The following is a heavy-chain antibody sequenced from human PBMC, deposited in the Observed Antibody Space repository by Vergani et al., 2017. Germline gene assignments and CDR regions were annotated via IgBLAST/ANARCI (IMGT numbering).Heavy chain of an antibody. CDR2: TYYRSKWYN. CDR3: AREGTGATTFAYYYYGMDV. J-gene: IGHJ6*02. CDR1: GDSVSSNSAA. V-gene: IGHV6-1*01. D-gene: IGHD1-26*01. Sequence: QVQLQQSGPGLVKPSQTLSLTCAISGDSVSSNSAAWNWIRQSPSRGLEWLGRTYYRSKWYNDYAVSVKSRITINPDTSKNQFPLQLSSVTAEETAVYYCAREGTGATTFAYYYYGMDVGGQGTTVTVSS.